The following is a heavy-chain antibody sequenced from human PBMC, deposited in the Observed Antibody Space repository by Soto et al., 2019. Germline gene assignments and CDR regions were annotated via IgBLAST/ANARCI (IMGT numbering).Heavy chain of an antibody. J-gene: IGHJ6*03. CDR1: GVTFSDYY. D-gene: IGHD3-9*01. V-gene: IGHV3-11*01. CDR2: ISSSGSTI. Sequence: GGSMRLSWAAAGVTFSDYYRSWIRQAPGKGLEWVSYISSSGSTIYYADSVKGRFTISRDNAKNSLYLQMNSLRAEDTAVYYCARDRGIYDILTGYDYSYMNVWGKGTTFTVSS. CDR3: ARDRGIYDILTGYDYSYMNV.